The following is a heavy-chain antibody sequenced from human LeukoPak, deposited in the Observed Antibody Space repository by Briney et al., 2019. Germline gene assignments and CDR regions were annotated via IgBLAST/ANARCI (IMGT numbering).Heavy chain of an antibody. D-gene: IGHD2-2*01. J-gene: IGHJ4*02. CDR2: IIPIFGTA. CDR3: ARDIGSSSLDY. Sequence: GASVKVSCKASGGNFNTYAISWVRQAPGQGLEWMGGIIPIFGTANYAQKFQGRVTITADESTSTAYMELSSLRSEDTAVYYCARDIGSSSLDYWGQGTLVTVSS. CDR1: GGNFNTYA. V-gene: IGHV1-69*13.